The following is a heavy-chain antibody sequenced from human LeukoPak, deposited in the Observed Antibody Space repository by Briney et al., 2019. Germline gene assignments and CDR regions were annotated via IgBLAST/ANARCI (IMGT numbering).Heavy chain of an antibody. J-gene: IGHJ4*02. CDR3: ARVPVVAATPDFDS. CDR2: IYSSGST. V-gene: IGHV4-61*01. Sequence: SETLSLTCTVSGGSVSSGSYYWSWIRQPPGKGLEWIGYIYSSGSTNYNPSLKCRVTISVDTSKNQFSLKLISVTAADTAVYYCARVPVVAATPDFDSWGQGTLVTVSS. CDR1: GGSVSSGSYY. D-gene: IGHD2-15*01.